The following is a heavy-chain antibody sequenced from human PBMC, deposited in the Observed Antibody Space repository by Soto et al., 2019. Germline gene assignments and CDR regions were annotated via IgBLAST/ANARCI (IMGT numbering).Heavy chain of an antibody. V-gene: IGHV3-23*01. D-gene: IGHD2-2*03. CDR1: GFTFSSYA. Sequence: GGSLRLSCAASGFTFSSYAMSWVRQAPGKGLEWVSAISGSGGSTYYADSVKGRFTISRDNSKNTLYLQMNSLRAEDTAVYYCAKDYGYCSSTSCYSSIFQHWGQGTLVTVSS. CDR2: ISGSGGST. J-gene: IGHJ1*01. CDR3: AKDYGYCSSTSCYSSIFQH.